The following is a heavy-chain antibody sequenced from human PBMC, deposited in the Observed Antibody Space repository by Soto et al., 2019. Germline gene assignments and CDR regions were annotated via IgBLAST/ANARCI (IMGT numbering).Heavy chain of an antibody. J-gene: IGHJ6*02. D-gene: IGHD6-13*01. CDR2: ISTSSDYI. V-gene: IGHV3-21*01. CDR3: ANHEAADTFSDYYGMYV. CDR1: GFTFSSYS. Sequence: GGSLRLSCAASGFTFSSYSMNWVRQAPGKGLEWVSSISTSSDYIYYADSVKGRFTISRDNAKNSLYLQMNSLRAEDTAVYYWANHEAADTFSDYYGMYVWGQGTTVTVSS.